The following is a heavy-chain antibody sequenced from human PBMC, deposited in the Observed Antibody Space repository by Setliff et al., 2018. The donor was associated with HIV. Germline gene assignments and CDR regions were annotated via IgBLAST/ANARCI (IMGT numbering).Heavy chain of an antibody. V-gene: IGHV5-51*01. CDR2: VFPDDSDT. Sequence: ESLKISCQASGYSFTTLWIAWVRQIPGKGLEWMGMVFPDDSDTRYSPSFQGQVSMSADKSINTAYLQWSSLKASDTAVYYCARSMGFKATTRLDFWGPGTLVTVS. D-gene: IGHD3-10*01. J-gene: IGHJ4*02. CDR1: GYSFTTLW. CDR3: ARSMGFKATTRLDF.